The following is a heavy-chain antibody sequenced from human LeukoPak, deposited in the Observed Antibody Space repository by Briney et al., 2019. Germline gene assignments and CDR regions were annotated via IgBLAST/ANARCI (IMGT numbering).Heavy chain of an antibody. CDR1: GYTFTSYA. J-gene: IGHJ3*02. D-gene: IGHD3-22*01. CDR2: INAGNGNT. V-gene: IGHV1-3*01. CDR3: ASGTTYDSSGFHAFDI. Sequence: ASVKVSCEASGYTFTSYAMHWVRQAPGQRLEWMGWINAGNGNTKYSQKFQGRVTITRDTSASTAYMELSSLRSEDTAVYYCASGTTYDSSGFHAFDIWGQGTMVTVSS.